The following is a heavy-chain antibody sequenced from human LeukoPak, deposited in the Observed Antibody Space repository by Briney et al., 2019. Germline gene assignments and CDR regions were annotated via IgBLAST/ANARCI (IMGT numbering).Heavy chain of an antibody. Sequence: GGSLRLSCAASGFTFSSYSMNWVRQAPGKGLEWVSSISSSSSYIYYADSVKGRFTISRDNAKNSLYLQMNSLRAEDTAVYYCASRWVGATKDAFDIWGQGTMVTVSS. CDR1: GFTFSSYS. J-gene: IGHJ3*02. D-gene: IGHD1-26*01. V-gene: IGHV3-21*01. CDR2: ISSSSSYI. CDR3: ASRWVGATKDAFDI.